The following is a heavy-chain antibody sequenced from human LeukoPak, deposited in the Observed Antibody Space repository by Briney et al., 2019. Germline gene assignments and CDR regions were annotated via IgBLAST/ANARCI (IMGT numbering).Heavy chain of an antibody. V-gene: IGHV1-18*01. CDR3: ARPYDTSGYYNYYLDY. D-gene: IGHD3-22*01. J-gene: IGHJ4*02. Sequence: EASVKVSCKASGGTFSSYGIIWVRQAPGQGLEWMGWISAYNVNTNYAQKFQGRVTMTTDTSTSTAYMELRSLKSDDTAVYFCARPYDTSGYYNYYLDYWGQGTLVTVSS. CDR1: GGTFSSYG. CDR2: ISAYNVNT.